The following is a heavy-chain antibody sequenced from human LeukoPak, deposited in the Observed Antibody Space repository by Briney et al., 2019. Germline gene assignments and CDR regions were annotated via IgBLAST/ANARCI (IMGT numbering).Heavy chain of an antibody. CDR1: GFIFTNYA. Sequence: GGSLRLSCAASGFIFTNYAMTWVRQAPGKGLEWFSGISGSGGSTYYADFVKGRFTISRDKSKNTLYLQMNSLRAEDTAVYYCAKDRDGYNTDFDYWGQGTLVTVSS. V-gene: IGHV3-23*01. CDR2: ISGSGGST. J-gene: IGHJ4*02. CDR3: AKDRDGYNTDFDY. D-gene: IGHD5-24*01.